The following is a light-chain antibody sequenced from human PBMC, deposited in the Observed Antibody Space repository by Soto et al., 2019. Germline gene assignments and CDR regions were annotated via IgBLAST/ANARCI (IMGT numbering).Light chain of an antibody. Sequence: EVVLTQSPATLSLSPGERATLSCRASQSVSNYLAWYQQKPGQAPRLLIYDASNRATGIPVRFSGSGSGTDFTLTSISLEPEDFAVYSCQQRTNWIFTFGPGTIVDIK. CDR3: QQRTNWIFT. CDR1: QSVSNY. J-gene: IGKJ3*01. CDR2: DAS. V-gene: IGKV3-11*01.